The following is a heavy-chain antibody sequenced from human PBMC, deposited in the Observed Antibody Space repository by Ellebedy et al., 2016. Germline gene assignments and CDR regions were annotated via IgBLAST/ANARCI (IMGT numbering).Heavy chain of an antibody. D-gene: IGHD3-22*01. V-gene: IGHV4-39*01. CDR2: IYYSGST. CDR3: ASPVFSDSKGARDY. CDR1: GGSISSSSYY. J-gene: IGHJ4*02. Sequence: SETLSLTXTVSGGSISSSSYYWGWIRQPPGKGLEWIGSIYYSGSTYYNPSLKSRVTISVDTSKNQFSLKLSSVTAADTAVYYCASPVFSDSKGARDYWGQGTLVTVSS.